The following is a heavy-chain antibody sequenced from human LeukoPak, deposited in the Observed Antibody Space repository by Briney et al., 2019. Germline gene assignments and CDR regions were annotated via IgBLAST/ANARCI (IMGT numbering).Heavy chain of an antibody. Sequence: ASVKVSCKASGYTLTGYYMHWARQAPGQGLEWMGRINPNSGGTNYAQKFQGRVTMTRDTSVSTAYMELSRLRSDETAVYYCARDRARLITGTTLGIWGQGTMVTVSS. CDR3: ARDRARLITGTTLGI. CDR2: INPNSGGT. D-gene: IGHD1-20*01. J-gene: IGHJ3*02. V-gene: IGHV1-2*06. CDR1: GYTLTGYY.